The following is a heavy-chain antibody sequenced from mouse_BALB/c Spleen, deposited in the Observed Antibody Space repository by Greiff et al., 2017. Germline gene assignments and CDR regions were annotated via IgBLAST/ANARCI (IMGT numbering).Heavy chain of an antibody. D-gene: IGHD1-1*01. Sequence: VQLQQSGPGLVKPSQSLSLTCTVTGYSITSDYAWNWIRQFPGNKLEWMGYISYSGSTSYNPSLKSRISITRDTSKNQFFLQLNSVTTEDTATYYCARASTVVATPWAMDYWGQGTSVTVSS. J-gene: IGHJ4*01. CDR1: GYSITSDYA. V-gene: IGHV3-2*02. CDR3: ARASTVVATPWAMDY. CDR2: ISYSGST.